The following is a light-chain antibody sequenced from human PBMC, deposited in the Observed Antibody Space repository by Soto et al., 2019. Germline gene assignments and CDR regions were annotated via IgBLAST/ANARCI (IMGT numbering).Light chain of an antibody. Sequence: DIQMTQSPSTLSASVGDRVTITCRASQSLGNWLAWYQQKPGKAPKLLIYKASTLEGGVPSRFSGSGSGTEFTLTISSLQPDDFATYYCQQYKTFGQGTRLELK. J-gene: IGKJ1*01. CDR1: QSLGNW. V-gene: IGKV1-5*03. CDR2: KAS. CDR3: QQYKT.